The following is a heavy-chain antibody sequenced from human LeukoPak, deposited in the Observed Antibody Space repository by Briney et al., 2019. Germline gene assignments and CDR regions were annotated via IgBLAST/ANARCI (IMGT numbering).Heavy chain of an antibody. Sequence: GESLKISGKGSGYSFTSYWIGWVRQMPGKGLEWMGIIYPGDSDTRYSPSFQGEVTISADKSISTAYLQWSSLKASDTAMYYCARLGRGYSSSSFSPHAFDIWGQGTMVTVSS. CDR1: GYSFTSYW. V-gene: IGHV5-51*01. D-gene: IGHD6-6*01. J-gene: IGHJ3*02. CDR3: ARLGRGYSSSSFSPHAFDI. CDR2: IYPGDSDT.